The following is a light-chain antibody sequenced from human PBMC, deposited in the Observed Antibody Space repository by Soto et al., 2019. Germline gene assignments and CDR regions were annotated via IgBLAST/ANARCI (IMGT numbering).Light chain of an antibody. V-gene: IGKV1-39*01. CDR3: QQSYSTPLT. J-gene: IGKJ4*01. CDR1: QSISSW. Sequence: DIQMTHSPSSLAASVWDRVTITSRASQSISSWLAWYQHKPGKAPKLLIYDASNLDSGVPSRFSGGGSGTDFTLTISSLQPEDFATYSCQQSYSTPLTFGGGTKVDIK. CDR2: DAS.